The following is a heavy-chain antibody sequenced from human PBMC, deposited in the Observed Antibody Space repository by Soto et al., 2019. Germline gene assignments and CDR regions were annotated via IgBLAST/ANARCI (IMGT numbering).Heavy chain of an antibody. V-gene: IGHV3-21*01. D-gene: IGHD1-26*01. CDR3: ARVISGSYYDY. CDR1: GFTFPLYR. Sequence: PGGSLRLSCAASGFTFPLYRLNWVRQAPGKGLEWVSSLRRTTTYIYYADSMKGRFTVSRDNAKNSVYLEMNSLSAEDTAVYYCARVISGSYYDYWGQGTLVTVSS. CDR2: LRRTTTYI. J-gene: IGHJ4*02.